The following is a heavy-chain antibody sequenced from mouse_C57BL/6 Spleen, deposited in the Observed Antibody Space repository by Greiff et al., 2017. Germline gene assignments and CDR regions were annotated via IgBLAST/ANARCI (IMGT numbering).Heavy chain of an antibody. Sequence: EVKLMESGPGMVKPSQSLSLTCTVTGYSITSGYDWHWIRHFPGNKLEWMGYISYSGSTNYNPSLKSRISITHDTSKNHVFLKLNSVTTEDTATYYCARDGSSYGFAYWGQGTLVTVSA. V-gene: IGHV3-1*01. CDR2: ISYSGST. J-gene: IGHJ3*01. CDR1: GYSITSGYD. D-gene: IGHD1-1*01. CDR3: ARDGSSYGFAY.